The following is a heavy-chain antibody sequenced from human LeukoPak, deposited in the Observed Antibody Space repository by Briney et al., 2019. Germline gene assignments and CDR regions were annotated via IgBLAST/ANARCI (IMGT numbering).Heavy chain of an antibody. J-gene: IGHJ3*02. Sequence: ASVKVSCKVSGYTLTELSMHWVRQAPGKGLEWMGGFDPEDGETIYAQKFQCRVTMTEDTSTDTAYMELSSLRSEDTAVYYCATHRITLLSGLLYAFDIWGQGTMVTVSS. CDR1: GYTLTELS. CDR3: ATHRITLLSGLLYAFDI. CDR2: FDPEDGET. V-gene: IGHV1-24*01. D-gene: IGHD1-26*01.